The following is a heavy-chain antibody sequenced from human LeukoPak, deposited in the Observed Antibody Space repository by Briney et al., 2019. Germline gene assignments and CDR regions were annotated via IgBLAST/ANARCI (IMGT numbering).Heavy chain of an antibody. J-gene: IGHJ4*02. CDR2: IWYDGSNK. D-gene: IGHD3-10*01. V-gene: IGHV3-33*01. CDR3: ARDSYGSGSHFDY. CDR1: GFTFSSYV. Sequence: GGSLRLSCAASGFTFSSYVMHWVRQAPGKGLEWVAVIWYDGSNKYYVDSVKGRFTISRDNSKNMLYLQMNSLRAEDTAVYYCARDSYGSGSHFDYWGQGTLVTVSS.